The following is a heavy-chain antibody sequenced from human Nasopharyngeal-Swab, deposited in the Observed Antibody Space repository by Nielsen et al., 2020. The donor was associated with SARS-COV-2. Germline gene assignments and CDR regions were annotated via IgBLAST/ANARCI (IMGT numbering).Heavy chain of an antibody. CDR2: IDWDDDK. V-gene: IGHV2-70*01. CDR1: GFSLSTSGMS. J-gene: IGHJ4*02. D-gene: IGHD1-1*01. CDR3: ARVPATGYYFDY. Sequence: SGPTLVNPTQTLTLTCTFSGFSLSTSGMSVSWIRQPPGKALEWLALIDWDDDKYYSTSLKTSLTISKDTSKNQVVLTMTNMDPVDTATYYCARVPATGYYFDYWGQGTLVTVSS.